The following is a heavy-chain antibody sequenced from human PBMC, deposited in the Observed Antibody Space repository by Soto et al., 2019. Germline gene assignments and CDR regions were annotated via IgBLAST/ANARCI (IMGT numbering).Heavy chain of an antibody. V-gene: IGHV3-21*01. CDR2: ISSNSAYI. J-gene: IGHJ5*02. CDR1: GFTFRSFT. Sequence: XGSLRLSCAASGFTFRSFTMNGVRQAPGKGLEWVSTISSNSAYIYYTDALRGRFTISRDNAKNSLHLQMNSLRAEDTAVYYCTRDASRDSSARGWFDPWGPGTLVTVSS. D-gene: IGHD6-13*01. CDR3: TRDASRDSSARGWFDP.